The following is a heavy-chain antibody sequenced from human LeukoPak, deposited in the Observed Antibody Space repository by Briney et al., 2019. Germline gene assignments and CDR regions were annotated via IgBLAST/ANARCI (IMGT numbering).Heavy chain of an antibody. CDR3: ARDAVAAIYFDY. CDR2: ISSSSSYI. Sequence: PGGSLRLSCAASGFTFSSYSMNWVRQAPGKGLEWVSSISSSSSYIYYADSVKGRFTISRDNAKNSLYLQMNSLRAEDTAVYYCARDAVAAIYFDYWGQGTLVTVSS. V-gene: IGHV3-21*01. J-gene: IGHJ4*02. D-gene: IGHD6-19*01. CDR1: GFTFSSYS.